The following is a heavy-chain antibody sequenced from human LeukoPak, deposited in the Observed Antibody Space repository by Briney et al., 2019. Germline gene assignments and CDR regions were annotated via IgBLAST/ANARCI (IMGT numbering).Heavy chain of an antibody. CDR2: IFTSGRT. V-gene: IGHV4-4*09. J-gene: IGHJ5*02. CDR3: ATSHDVKTAPYDL. D-gene: IGHD2-21*01. CDR1: GGSISSYC. Sequence: SEALSLTCTVSGGSISSYCWSWVRQSPGKGLEWIGYIFTSGRTDYNPSLKSRVTMSVDTSKNQLSMELRFLTAADTAVYYCATSHDVKTAPYDLWGQGTLVTVSS.